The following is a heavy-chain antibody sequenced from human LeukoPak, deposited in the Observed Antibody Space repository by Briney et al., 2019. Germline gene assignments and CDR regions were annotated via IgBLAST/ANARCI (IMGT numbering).Heavy chain of an antibody. Sequence: GGSLRLSCEASGFSFSTYNMNWVRQAPGQRLEWISSITSSSRYVFYADSVRGRFTISRDNTKNSLYLQMNSLRAEDTAVYYCAKDSSVYYYDSRNCDYWGQGTLVTVSS. D-gene: IGHD3-22*01. V-gene: IGHV3-21*01. CDR1: GFSFSTYN. CDR2: ITSSSRYV. J-gene: IGHJ4*02. CDR3: AKDSSVYYYDSRNCDY.